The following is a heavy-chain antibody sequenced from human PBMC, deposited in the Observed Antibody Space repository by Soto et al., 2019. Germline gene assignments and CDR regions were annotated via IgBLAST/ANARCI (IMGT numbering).Heavy chain of an antibody. V-gene: IGHV1-46*01. CDR2: IIPSGGGT. J-gene: IGHJ4*02. CDR1: GYSVTNYY. D-gene: IGHD3-10*01. CDR3: ARDSELVDNYASGSYLDY. Sequence: QVQLVQSGAEVKKPGASVKVSCKASGYSVTNYYMHWVRQAPGQGLEWMGIIIPSGGGTNYAQKFQGSVTMTRDTSTSTVYMELRSLRSEDTAMYYCARDSELVDNYASGSYLDYWGQGTLVTVSS.